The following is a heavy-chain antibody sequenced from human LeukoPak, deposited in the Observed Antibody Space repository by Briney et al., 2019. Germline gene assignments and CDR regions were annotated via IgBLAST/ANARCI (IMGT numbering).Heavy chain of an antibody. V-gene: IGHV3-30*02. J-gene: IGHJ4*02. CDR2: IRYDGSNK. Sequence: GGSLRLSCAASGFTFSSYGMHWVRQAPGKGLEWVAFIRYDGSNKYYADSVKGRFTISRDNSKNTLYLQMNSLRAEDTAVYYCAKDRFVVVPAAYALIDYWGQGTLVTVSS. CDR3: AKDRFVVVPAAYALIDY. CDR1: GFTFSSYG. D-gene: IGHD2-2*01.